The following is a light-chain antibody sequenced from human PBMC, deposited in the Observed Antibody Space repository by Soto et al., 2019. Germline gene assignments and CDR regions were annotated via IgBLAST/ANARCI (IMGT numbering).Light chain of an antibody. J-gene: IGLJ2*01. Sequence: QSALTQPDSVSGSPGQSITISCTGTSSDIGGYNYVSWYQHHPGKAPKLLIYEVTNRPSGVSNRFSGSKSGNTASLTISGLQAEDDAVYYCNSYTSSSTRVFGGGTKLTVL. V-gene: IGLV2-14*01. CDR2: EVT. CDR3: NSYTSSSTRV. CDR1: SSDIGGYNY.